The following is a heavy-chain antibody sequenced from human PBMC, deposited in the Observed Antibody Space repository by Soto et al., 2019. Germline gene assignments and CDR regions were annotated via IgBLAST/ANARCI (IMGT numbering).Heavy chain of an antibody. CDR3: ARGGYYDSSRFHP. D-gene: IGHD3-22*01. J-gene: IGHJ5*02. V-gene: IGHV4-59*01. Sequence: PSETLSLTCTVSGGSISSYYWSWIRQPPGKGLEWIGYIYYSGSTNYNPSLKSRVTISVDTSKNQFSLKLSSVTAADTAVYYCARGGYYDSSRFHPWGQGTLVTVSS. CDR1: GGSISSYY. CDR2: IYYSGST.